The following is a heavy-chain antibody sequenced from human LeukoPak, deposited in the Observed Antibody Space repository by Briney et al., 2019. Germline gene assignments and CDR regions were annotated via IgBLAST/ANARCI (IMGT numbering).Heavy chain of an antibody. CDR1: GGSISSYY. J-gene: IGHJ6*03. D-gene: IGHD2-21*01. CDR2: MYTSGST. CDR3: ARVFWSRYYYIDV. V-gene: IGHV4-4*07. Sequence: SETLSLTCTVSGGSISSYYWSWIRQPAGKGLEWIGRMYTSGSTNYNPSLKSRVTISLDTSKNQFFLKLGSVTAADTAVYYCARVFWSRYYYIDVWGKGTTVTVSS.